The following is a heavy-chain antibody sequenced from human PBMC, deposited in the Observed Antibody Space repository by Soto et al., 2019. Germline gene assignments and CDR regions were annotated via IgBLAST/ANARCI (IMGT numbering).Heavy chain of an antibody. CDR3: ARAQGSGFLVS. CDR1: GGSISSYY. CDR2: IYYSGST. D-gene: IGHD3-10*01. J-gene: IGHJ4*02. Sequence: SETLSLTCTVSGGSISSYYWSWIRQPPGKGLEWIGYIYYSGSTYYNPSLKSRVTISVDTSKNQFSLKLSSVTAADTAVYYCARAQGSGFLVSWGQGTLVTGSS. V-gene: IGHV4-59*08.